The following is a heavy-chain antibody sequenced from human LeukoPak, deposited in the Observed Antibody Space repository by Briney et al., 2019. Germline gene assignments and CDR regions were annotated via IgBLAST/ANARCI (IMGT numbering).Heavy chain of an antibody. Sequence: PSEXLSLTCAVYGGSFSGYYWSWIRQPPGKGLEGIGEINHSGSTNYNPSLKSRVTISVDTSKNQFSLKLSSVTAADTAVYYCARGFSPRRLYIAAASYYFDYWGQGTLVTVSS. CDR2: INHSGST. J-gene: IGHJ4*02. V-gene: IGHV4-34*01. CDR3: ARGFSPRRLYIAAASYYFDY. D-gene: IGHD6-13*01. CDR1: GGSFSGYY.